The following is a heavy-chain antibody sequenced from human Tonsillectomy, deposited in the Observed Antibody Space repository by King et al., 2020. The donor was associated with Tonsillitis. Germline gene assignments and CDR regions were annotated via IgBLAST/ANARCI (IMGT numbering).Heavy chain of an antibody. CDR1: GFTFSSYW. J-gene: IGHJ4*02. Sequence: VQLVESGGGLVQPGGSLRLSCAASGFTFSSYWMHWVRQAPGKGLVWVSRINSDGSSTSYADSVKGRFAISRDNAKNTLYLQMNSLRAEDTAVYYCAREIPLGRGPDYWGQGTLVTVSS. CDR3: AREIPLGRGPDY. D-gene: IGHD1-26*01. V-gene: IGHV3-74*01. CDR2: INSDGSST.